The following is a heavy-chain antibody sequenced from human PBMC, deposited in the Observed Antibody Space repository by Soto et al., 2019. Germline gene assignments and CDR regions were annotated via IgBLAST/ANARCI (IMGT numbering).Heavy chain of an antibody. Sequence: SVKVSCKASGGTFSSYAISWVRQAPGQGLEWMGGIIPIFGTANYAQKFQGRVTITADKSTSTAYMELSSLRSENTAVYYCARDPYDSSGYWTGWGQGTLVTVSS. CDR1: GGTFSSYA. CDR2: IIPIFGTA. V-gene: IGHV1-69*06. CDR3: ARDPYDSSGYWTG. D-gene: IGHD3-22*01. J-gene: IGHJ4*02.